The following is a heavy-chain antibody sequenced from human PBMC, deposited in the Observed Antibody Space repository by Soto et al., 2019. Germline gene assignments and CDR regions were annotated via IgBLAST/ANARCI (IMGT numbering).Heavy chain of an antibody. J-gene: IGHJ3*02. V-gene: IGHV3-33*01. CDR1: GFTFSSYG. CDR3: AREGGSSAFDI. CDR2: IWYDGSNK. Sequence: PGGSRRLSCAASGFTFSSYGMHWVRQAPGKGLEWVAVIWYDGSNKYYADSVKGRFTISRDNSKNTLYLQMNSLRAEDTAVYYCAREGGSSAFDIWGQGTMVTVSS. D-gene: IGHD3-10*01.